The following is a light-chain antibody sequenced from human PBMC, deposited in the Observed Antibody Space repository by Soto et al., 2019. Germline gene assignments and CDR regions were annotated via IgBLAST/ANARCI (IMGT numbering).Light chain of an antibody. V-gene: IGLV2-14*01. CDR3: SSYTSSSTVV. Sequence: QSALTQPASVSGSPGQSITISCTGTSSDVGGYNYVSWYQQHPGKAPKLMIYEVSNRPSGVSNRFSGSKSGNTASLTISGLQAEDEADYYCSSYTSSSTVVFGAGTTLTVL. CDR2: EVS. CDR1: SSDVGGYNY. J-gene: IGLJ2*01.